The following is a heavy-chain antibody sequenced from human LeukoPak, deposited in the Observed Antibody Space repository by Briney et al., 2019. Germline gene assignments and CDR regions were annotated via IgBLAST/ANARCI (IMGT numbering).Heavy chain of an antibody. CDR1: GGSISSGGHY. CDR3: ASPPDY. J-gene: IGHJ4*02. Sequence: SQTLSLTCTVSGGSISSGGHYWSWIGQHPGKGLEWIGYIYYSRSTYYNPSLESRATISVDTSKNQFSLKLNSVTAADTAVYYCASPPDYWGQGTLVTVSS. CDR2: IYYSRST. V-gene: IGHV4-31*03.